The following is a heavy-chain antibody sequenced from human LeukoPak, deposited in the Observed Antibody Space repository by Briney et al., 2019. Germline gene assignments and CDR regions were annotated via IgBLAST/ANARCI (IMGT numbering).Heavy chain of an antibody. Sequence: SETLSLTCTVSGGSINTYYWSWIRQPPGKGLELIGYIYYSGSTNYNPSLKGRVTISVDTSENQFSLKLSSVTAADTAVYYCARHYCSGGGCYYFDYWGQGTLVSVSS. V-gene: IGHV4-59*08. CDR2: IYYSGST. CDR1: GGSINTYY. J-gene: IGHJ4*02. D-gene: IGHD2-15*01. CDR3: ARHYCSGGGCYYFDY.